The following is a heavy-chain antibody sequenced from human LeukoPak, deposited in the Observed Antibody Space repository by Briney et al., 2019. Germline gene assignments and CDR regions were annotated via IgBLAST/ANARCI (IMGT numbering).Heavy chain of an antibody. Sequence: ASVKVSCKASGYTFTGYYMHWVRQAPGQGLEWMGWINPNSGGTNYAQEFQGRVTMTRDTSISTAYMELSRLRSDDTAVYYCARKGGLVGLYDYYMDVWGKGTTVTVSS. V-gene: IGHV1-2*02. J-gene: IGHJ6*03. D-gene: IGHD2-8*01. CDR3: ARKGGLVGLYDYYMDV. CDR1: GYTFTGYY. CDR2: INPNSGGT.